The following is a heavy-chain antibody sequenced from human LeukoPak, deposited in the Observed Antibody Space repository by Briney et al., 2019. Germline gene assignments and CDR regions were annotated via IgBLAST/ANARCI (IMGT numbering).Heavy chain of an antibody. V-gene: IGHV3-23*01. Sequence: GGSLRLSCAASGFTFSSYAMSWVRQAPGKGLEWVSTISDSGGSTYYADSVKGRFTISRDNSKNTLYLQMNSLRAEDTALYYCAKDDRGVVVIAIQYWGQGTLVTVSS. D-gene: IGHD2-21*01. CDR3: AKDDRGVVVIAIQY. CDR2: ISDSGGST. J-gene: IGHJ4*02. CDR1: GFTFSSYA.